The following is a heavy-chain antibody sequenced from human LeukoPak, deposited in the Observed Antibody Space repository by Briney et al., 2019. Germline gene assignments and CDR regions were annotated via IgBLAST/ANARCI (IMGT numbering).Heavy chain of an antibody. CDR1: GYTFTGYD. J-gene: IGHJ4*02. D-gene: IGHD5-24*01. Sequence: ASVKVSCKASGYTFTGYDINWVRQATGQGLEWMGWMNPNSGNTGYAQKFQGRVTMTRNTSISTAYMELSSLRSEDTAVYYCARGLRERGDGYNYGYWGQGTLVTASS. CDR2: MNPNSGNT. CDR3: ARGLRERGDGYNYGY. V-gene: IGHV1-8*01.